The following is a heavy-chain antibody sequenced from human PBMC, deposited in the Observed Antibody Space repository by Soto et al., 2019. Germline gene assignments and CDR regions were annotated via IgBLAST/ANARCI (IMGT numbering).Heavy chain of an antibody. CDR3: ARSIAAAGDDWFDP. D-gene: IGHD6-13*01. CDR2: IYYRGTT. CDR1: GGFISSGVYY. V-gene: IGHV4-31*01. J-gene: IGHJ5*02. Sequence: QVQLQESVPGRVKPSQPLSLTCTVSGGFISSGVYYWNWSRQHPGNGLESIGHIYYRGTTYYNPSLRSLLTLSVDTSKNQFSLNLSSVTAADTAVYYCARSIAAAGDDWFDPWGNGNMVTVAS.